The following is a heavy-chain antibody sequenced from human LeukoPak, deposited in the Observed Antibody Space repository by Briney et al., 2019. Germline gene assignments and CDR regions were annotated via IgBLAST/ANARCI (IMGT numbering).Heavy chain of an antibody. Sequence: PGRSLRLSCAASGFTFSSYAMHWVRQAPGKGLEWVAVISYDGSNKYYADSVKGRFTISRDNSKNTLYLQMNSLRAEDTAVYYCAKDRRWMEAFDIWGQGTIVTVSS. V-gene: IGHV3-30-3*01. J-gene: IGHJ3*02. CDR1: GFTFSSYA. CDR2: ISYDGSNK. D-gene: IGHD5-12*01. CDR3: AKDRRWMEAFDI.